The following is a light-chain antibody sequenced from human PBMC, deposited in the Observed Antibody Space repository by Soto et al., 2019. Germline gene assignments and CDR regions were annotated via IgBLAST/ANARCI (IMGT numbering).Light chain of an antibody. J-gene: IGLJ2*01. CDR1: SSDVGGYNY. Sequence: QSALTQPASVSGSPGQSITISCTGTSSDVGGYNYVSWYQQHPGKAPKLMIYDVINRPSGVSNRFSGSKSGNTASLTISGLQAEDEADYYCSSYTSSSTSGFGGGTKLTVL. CDR2: DVI. V-gene: IGLV2-14*01. CDR3: SSYTSSSTSG.